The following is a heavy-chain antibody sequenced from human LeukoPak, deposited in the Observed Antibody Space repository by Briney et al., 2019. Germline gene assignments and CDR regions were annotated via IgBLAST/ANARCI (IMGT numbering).Heavy chain of an antibody. CDR2: INHSGST. CDR3: ARDGGDRAAAGLDY. J-gene: IGHJ4*02. Sequence: SETLSLTCALYGGSFSVYYWSWIRQPPGEGLEWIGEINHSGSTNYNPSLKSRVTISVDTSKNQFSLKLSSVTAADAAVYFCARDGGDRAAAGLDYWGQGTLVTVSS. D-gene: IGHD6-13*01. V-gene: IGHV4-34*01. CDR1: GGSFSVYY.